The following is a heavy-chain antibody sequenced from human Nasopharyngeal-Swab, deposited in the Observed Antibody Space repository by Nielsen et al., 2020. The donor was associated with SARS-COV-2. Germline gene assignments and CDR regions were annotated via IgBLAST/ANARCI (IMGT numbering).Heavy chain of an antibody. J-gene: IGHJ6*02. CDR3: ATHGSGRIGGMDV. CDR2: ISGSGGST. Sequence: GSLKISDAASGFTFSSYAMSWVRQAPGKGLEWVSAISGSGGSTHYADSVKGRFTISRDNSKNTLYLQMNSLRAEDTAVYYCATHGSGRIGGMDVWGQGTTVTVSS. D-gene: IGHD3-10*01. V-gene: IGHV3-23*01. CDR1: GFTFSSYA.